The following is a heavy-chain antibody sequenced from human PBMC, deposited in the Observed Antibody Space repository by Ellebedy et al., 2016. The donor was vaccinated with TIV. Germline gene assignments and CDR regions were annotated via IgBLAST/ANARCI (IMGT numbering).Heavy chain of an antibody. CDR2: ISYDGSDK. J-gene: IGHJ6*02. CDR3: AKEAYDILTGSQMYGLDV. CDR1: GFTFSSYG. D-gene: IGHD3-9*01. Sequence: GGSLRLSCAASGFTFSSYGMHWVRQAPGKGLEWLTFISYDGSDKYYADSVKGRFTISRDKSKNTLYLQMNSLRDEDTAVYYCAKEAYDILTGSQMYGLDVWGQGTTVTVS. V-gene: IGHV3-30*18.